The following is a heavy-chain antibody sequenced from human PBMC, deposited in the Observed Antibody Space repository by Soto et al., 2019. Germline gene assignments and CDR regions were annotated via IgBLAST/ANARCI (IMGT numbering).Heavy chain of an antibody. J-gene: IGHJ4*02. CDR3: AREGYTSSSIHSFLDS. Sequence: SVKVSCKASGGTFSGYGISWVRQAPGQGLEWMGRIIPFLGTTNYAQNFQDRLTVTADTSTNTAFMELSSLRSDDTAVYYCAREGYTSSSIHSFLDSWGQGTLVTVSS. CDR1: GGTFSGYG. V-gene: IGHV1-69*10. CDR2: IIPFLGTT. D-gene: IGHD6-6*01.